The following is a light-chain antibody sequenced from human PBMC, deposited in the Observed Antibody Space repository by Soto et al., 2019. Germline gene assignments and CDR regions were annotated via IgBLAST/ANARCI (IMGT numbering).Light chain of an antibody. V-gene: IGKV3-20*01. J-gene: IGKJ2*01. CDR3: QQYGSSPYT. CDR1: QSCGRSY. Sequence: EIVLTQSPATLSLSPGERATLSCRASQSCGRSYLAWYQQKGGPAPRLLIFGASTRSTGVPDRFIGSGSGTYFTLTISTLETDEFAVDDCQQYGSSPYTFGRET. CDR2: GAS.